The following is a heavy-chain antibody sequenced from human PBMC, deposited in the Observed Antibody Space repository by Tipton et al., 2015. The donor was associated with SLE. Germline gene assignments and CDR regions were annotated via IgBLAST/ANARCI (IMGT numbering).Heavy chain of an antibody. CDR1: GGSISSYY. CDR2: IYYSGST. CDR3: ARGSRSYDSSGYHWYLDL. D-gene: IGHD3-22*01. V-gene: IGHV4-59*01. Sequence: LRLSCTVSGGSISSYYWSWIRQPPGKGLEWIGYIYYSGSTNYNPSLKSRVTISVDTSKNQFSLKLSSVTAADTAVYYCARGSRSYDSSGYHWYLDLWGRGTLVTVSS. J-gene: IGHJ2*01.